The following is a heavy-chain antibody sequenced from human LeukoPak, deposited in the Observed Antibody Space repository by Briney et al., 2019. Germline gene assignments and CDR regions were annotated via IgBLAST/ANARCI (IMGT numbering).Heavy chain of an antibody. CDR1: GGSFSGYY. V-gene: IGHV4-34*01. CDR2: INHSGST. D-gene: IGHD1-14*01. CDR3: ARDTLTAPFYYSYMDV. Sequence: KPSETLSLTCAVYGGSFSGYYWSWIRQPPGKGLEWIGEINHSGSTNYNPSLKSRVTISVDTSKNLFSLELSSVTAADTAVYYCARDTLTAPFYYSYMDVWGKGTTVTVSS. J-gene: IGHJ6*03.